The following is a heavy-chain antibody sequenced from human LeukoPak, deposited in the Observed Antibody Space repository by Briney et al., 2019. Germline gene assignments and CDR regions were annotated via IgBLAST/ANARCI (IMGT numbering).Heavy chain of an antibody. V-gene: IGHV4-34*01. CDR1: GGSFSGYY. D-gene: IGHD1-26*01. Sequence: SETLSLTCAVYGGSFSGYYWSWVRQPPGKGLEWIGEINHSGSTNYNPSLKSRVTISVDTSKNQFSLKLSSVTAADTAVYYCAREGGSYEFGAFDIWGQGTMVTVSS. J-gene: IGHJ3*02. CDR2: INHSGST. CDR3: AREGGSYEFGAFDI.